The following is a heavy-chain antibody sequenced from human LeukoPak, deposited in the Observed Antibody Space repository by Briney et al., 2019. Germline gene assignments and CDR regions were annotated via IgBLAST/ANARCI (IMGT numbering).Heavy chain of an antibody. J-gene: IGHJ4*02. CDR1: GFTFSTYA. CDR3: AKDLRIRAGVPDY. V-gene: IGHV3-23*01. CDR2: ISSGGGFT. D-gene: IGHD2-8*01. Sequence: GGSLRLSCAASGFTFSTYAMSWVRQAPGKGLEWVSTISSGGGFTYYSESVKGRFTISRDSSKSTLCLQMNSLRAEDTAVYYCAKDLRIRAGVPDYWGQGTLVTVSS.